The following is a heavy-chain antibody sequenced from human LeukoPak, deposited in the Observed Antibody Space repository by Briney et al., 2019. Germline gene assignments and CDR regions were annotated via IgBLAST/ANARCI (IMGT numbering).Heavy chain of an antibody. V-gene: IGHV4-61*02. CDR3: ARENHYYYYYMDV. J-gene: IGHJ6*03. CDR1: GGSISSGSYY. D-gene: IGHD1-14*01. Sequence: PSETLSLTCTVSGGSISSGSYYWSWIRQPAGKGLEWIGRIYASGSTNYNPSLKSRVTISVDTSENQFSLKLSSVTAADTAVYYCARENHYYYYYMDVWGKGTTVTVSS. CDR2: IYASGST.